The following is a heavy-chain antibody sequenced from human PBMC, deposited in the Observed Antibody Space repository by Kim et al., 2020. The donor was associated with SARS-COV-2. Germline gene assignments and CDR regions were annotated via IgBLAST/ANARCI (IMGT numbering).Heavy chain of an antibody. D-gene: IGHD6-13*01. V-gene: IGHV1-69*13. J-gene: IGHJ5*02. CDR2: IIPIFGTA. Sequence: SVKVSCKASGGTFSSYAISWVRQAPGQGLEWMGGIIPIFGTANYAQKFQGRVTITADESTSTAYMELSSLRSEDTAVYYCARTGYSSSWYVGNWFDPWGQGTLVTVSS. CDR1: GGTFSSYA. CDR3: ARTGYSSSWYVGNWFDP.